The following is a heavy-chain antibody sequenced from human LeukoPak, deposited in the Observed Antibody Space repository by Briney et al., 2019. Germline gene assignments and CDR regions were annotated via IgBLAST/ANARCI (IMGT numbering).Heavy chain of an antibody. D-gene: IGHD1-20*01. CDR1: GFTFSSYW. CDR3: TTAPAVVAQFNFQPNYYYYMDV. CDR2: IKSKTDGGTT. J-gene: IGHJ6*03. V-gene: IGHV3-15*01. Sequence: GGSLRLSCAASGFTFSSYWMHWVRQAPGKGLEWVGRIKSKTDGGTTDYAAPVKGRFTISRDDSKNTLYLQMNSLKTEDTAVYYCTTAPAVVAQFNFQPNYYYYMDVWGKGTTVTVSS.